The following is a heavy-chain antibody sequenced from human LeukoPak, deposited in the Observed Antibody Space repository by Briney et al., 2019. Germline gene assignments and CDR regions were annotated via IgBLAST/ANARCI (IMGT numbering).Heavy chain of an antibody. D-gene: IGHD6-13*01. V-gene: IGHV3-11*05. CDR3: ARDLEQQLVGDYFDY. CDR2: ISSSSSYT. Sequence: PGGSLRLSCAASGFTFSDYYMSWIRQAQGKGLEWVSYISSSSSYTNYADSVKGRFTTSRDNAKNSLYLQMNSLRAEDTAVYYCARDLEQQLVGDYFDYWGQGTLVTVSS. CDR1: GFTFSDYY. J-gene: IGHJ4*02.